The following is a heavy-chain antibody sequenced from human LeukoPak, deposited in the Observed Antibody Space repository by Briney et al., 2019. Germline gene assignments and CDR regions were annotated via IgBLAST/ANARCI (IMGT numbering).Heavy chain of an antibody. CDR2: IYYSGST. CDR1: GGSISSSSYY. D-gene: IGHD4-17*01. V-gene: IGHV4-39*07. J-gene: IGHJ3*02. CDR3: ARTAVTHSLDVLDI. Sequence: PSETLSLTCTVSGGSISSSSYYWGWIRQPPGKGLEWIGSIYYSGSTYYNPSLKSRVTISVDTSKNQFSLKLSSVTAADTAVYYCARTAVTHSLDVLDIWGQGTMVTVSS.